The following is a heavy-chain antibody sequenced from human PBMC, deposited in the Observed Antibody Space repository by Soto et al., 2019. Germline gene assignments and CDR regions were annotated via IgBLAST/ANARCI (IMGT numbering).Heavy chain of an antibody. CDR2: IIPIFGTA. V-gene: IGHV1-69*13. Sequence: VASVKVSCKASGGTFSSYAISWVRQAPGQGLEWMGGIIPIFGTANYAQKFQGRVTITADESTSTAYMELSSLRSEDTAVYYCARLLGYCSGGSCFYYYGMDVWGQGTTVTVSS. J-gene: IGHJ6*02. CDR3: ARLLGYCSGGSCFYYYGMDV. CDR1: GGTFSSYA. D-gene: IGHD2-15*01.